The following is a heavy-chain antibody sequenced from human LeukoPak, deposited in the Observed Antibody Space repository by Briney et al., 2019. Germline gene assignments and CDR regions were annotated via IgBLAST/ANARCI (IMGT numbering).Heavy chain of an antibody. D-gene: IGHD2-21*02. CDR3: ASGLATDIVVVTANGGDLEY. CDR1: GGTFSSYA. J-gene: IGHJ4*02. Sequence: SVTVSCKASGGTFSSYAISWVRQAPGQGLEWMEGIIPIFGTANYAQKFQGRVTITADESTSTAYMELSSLRSEDTAVYYCASGLATDIVVVTANGGDLEYWGQGTLVTVSS. CDR2: IIPIFGTA. V-gene: IGHV1-69*13.